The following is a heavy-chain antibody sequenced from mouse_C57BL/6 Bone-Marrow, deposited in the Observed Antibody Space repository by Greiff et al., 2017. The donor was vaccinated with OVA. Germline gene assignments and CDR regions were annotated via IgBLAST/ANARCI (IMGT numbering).Heavy chain of an antibody. V-gene: IGHV1-81*01. CDR2: IYPRSGNT. Sequence: QVQLKQSGAELARPGASVKLSCKASGYTFTSYGISWVKQSTGQGLEWIGEIYPRSGNTYYNEKLKGKATLPADKSSSTAYMELLSLTSEDSAVYFCAREGYDGRGFAYWGQGTLVTVSA. CDR3: AREGYDGRGFAY. D-gene: IGHD2-3*01. J-gene: IGHJ3*01. CDR1: GYTFTSYG.